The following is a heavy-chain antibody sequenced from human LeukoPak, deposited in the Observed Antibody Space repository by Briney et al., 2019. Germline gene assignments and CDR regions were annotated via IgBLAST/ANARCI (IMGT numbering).Heavy chain of an antibody. V-gene: IGHV4-39*07. CDR2: IYYSGST. CDR1: GGSISSSSYY. CDR3: ARGGNSWYADY. J-gene: IGHJ4*02. Sequence: PSETLSLTCTVSGGSISSSSYYWGWIRQPPGKGLEWIGSIYYSGSTYYNPSLKSRVTMSVDTSKNHFSLTVTSVTAADTAVYYCARGGNSWYADYWGPGTLVTVSS. D-gene: IGHD6-13*01.